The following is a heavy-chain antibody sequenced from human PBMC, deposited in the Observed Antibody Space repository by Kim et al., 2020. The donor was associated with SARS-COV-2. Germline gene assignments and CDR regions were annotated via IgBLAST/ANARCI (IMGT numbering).Heavy chain of an antibody. D-gene: IGHD2-15*01. J-gene: IGHJ5*02. CDR3: ARHHMNYCSGGSCRRGFDP. V-gene: IGHV4-39*01. CDR1: GGSISSSSYY. CDR2: IYYSGST. Sequence: SETLSLTCTVSGGSISSSSYYWGWIRQPPGKGLEWIGSIYYSGSTYYNPSLKSRVTISVDTSKNQFSLKLSSVTAADTAVYYCARHHMNYCSGGSCRRGFDPWGQGTLVTVSS.